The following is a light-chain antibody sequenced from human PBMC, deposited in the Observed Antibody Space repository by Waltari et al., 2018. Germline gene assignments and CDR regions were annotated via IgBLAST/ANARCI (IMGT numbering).Light chain of an antibody. CDR3: QPGATLPRWT. V-gene: IGKV1-39*01. CDR1: QRMSSY. J-gene: IGKJ1*01. CDR2: AAS. Sequence: DIQMTQSPSSLSASVGDRVTITCRTSQRMSSYLNWYQQKPGKAPKLLIYAASNLQSGVPSRFSGSGSGTDFTLTISSLQFEDFAVYYGQPGATLPRWTFGQGTKVEIK.